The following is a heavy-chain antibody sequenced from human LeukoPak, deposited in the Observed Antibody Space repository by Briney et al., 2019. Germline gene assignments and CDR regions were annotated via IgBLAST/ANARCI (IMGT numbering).Heavy chain of an antibody. CDR1: GFTFDDYA. Sequence: PGRSLRLSCAASGFTFDDYAMHWVRQAPGKGLEWVSGISWNSGSIGYADSVKGRFTISRDNAKNSLYLQMNSLRAEDTALYYCAKGPTFGDGPRDWFDPWGQGTLVTVSS. D-gene: IGHD3-10*02. CDR3: AKGPTFGDGPRDWFDP. CDR2: ISWNSGSI. J-gene: IGHJ5*02. V-gene: IGHV3-9*01.